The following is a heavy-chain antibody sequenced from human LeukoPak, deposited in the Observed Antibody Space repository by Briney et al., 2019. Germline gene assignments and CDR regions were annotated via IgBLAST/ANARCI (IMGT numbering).Heavy chain of an antibody. CDR1: GYTFTHYD. CDR2: MKPRSGKT. CDR3: ARVPPMVRGGNWFDP. Sequence: GSVTVSCKASGYTFTHYDFNWVRQAHGQGSEWMGWMKPRSGKTVYAKKVQGRVTMSRDRSNRTAYMELSRLRSDDTAVYYCARVPPMVRGGNWFDPWGQGTLVTVSS. J-gene: IGHJ5*02. D-gene: IGHD3-10*01. V-gene: IGHV1-8*01.